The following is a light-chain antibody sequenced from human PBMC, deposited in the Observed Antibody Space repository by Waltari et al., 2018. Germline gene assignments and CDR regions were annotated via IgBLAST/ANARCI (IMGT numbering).Light chain of an antibody. CDR2: EVS. J-gene: IGLJ2*01. Sequence: QSALTQPPSASGSLGQSVTISCTGTSSDVGASNYVSWYQQNPGKAPKLMIFEVSKRPPGVPDLFSGSRSGNTASLTVSGLQAEDEADYYCSSDAGSNNYVILGGGTKLTVL. CDR3: SSDAGSNNYVI. CDR1: SSDVGASNY. V-gene: IGLV2-8*01.